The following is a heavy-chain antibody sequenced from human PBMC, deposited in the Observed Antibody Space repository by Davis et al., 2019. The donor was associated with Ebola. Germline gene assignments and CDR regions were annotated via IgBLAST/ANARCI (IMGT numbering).Heavy chain of an antibody. Sequence: GSLRLSCAVYGGSFSGYYWSWIRQPPGKGLEWIGEINHSGSTNYNPSLKSRVTISVDTSKNQFSLKLSSVTAADTAVYYCARPGTYSSGWYGWFDPWGQGTLVTVSS. J-gene: IGHJ5*02. V-gene: IGHV4-34*01. CDR3: ARPGTYSSGWYGWFDP. D-gene: IGHD6-19*01. CDR1: GGSFSGYY. CDR2: INHSGST.